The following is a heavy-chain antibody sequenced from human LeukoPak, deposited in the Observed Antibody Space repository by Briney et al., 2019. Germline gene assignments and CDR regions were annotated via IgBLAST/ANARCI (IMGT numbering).Heavy chain of an antibody. V-gene: IGHV3-49*03. CDR1: GFTFGDYA. Sequence: GGSLRLSCTASGFTFGDYALSWFRQAPGKGLKWVSFIRSKTYGGTTQYAASVKGRFNISRDDSKSIAYLQMNSLKIEDTAVYYCTRVDYGGAPRRNYWGQGTLVTVSS. J-gene: IGHJ4*02. D-gene: IGHD4-23*01. CDR3: TRVDYGGAPRRNY. CDR2: IRSKTYGGTT.